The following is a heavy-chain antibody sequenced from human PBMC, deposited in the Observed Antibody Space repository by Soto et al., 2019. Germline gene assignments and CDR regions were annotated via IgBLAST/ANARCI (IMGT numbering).Heavy chain of an antibody. CDR1: GVSISSGAYY. Sequence: QVQLQESGPGLVKPSQTLSLTCSVSGVSISSGAYYWTWIRQHPGKGLEWIGYIDYSGSTYYNPTLKSRVTISVDTSKNQFSLKLRSVTAADTAVYYCARDGRLVNYYYYGMDVWGQGTTVTVSS. CDR2: IDYSGST. D-gene: IGHD6-13*01. CDR3: ARDGRLVNYYYYGMDV. V-gene: IGHV4-31*03. J-gene: IGHJ6*02.